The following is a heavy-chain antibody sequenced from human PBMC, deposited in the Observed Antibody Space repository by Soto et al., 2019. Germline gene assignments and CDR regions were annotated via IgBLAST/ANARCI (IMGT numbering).Heavy chain of an antibody. J-gene: IGHJ3*01. CDR3: AQEGFSRGDAGGFDF. D-gene: IGHD2-15*01. Sequence: EVQVLESGGDLIQPGGSLRLSCAAFGFTFSNYPMAWVRKSPERGREWVSTIGANGAATHYADYVKGRFTISRDNSKNTMYLQMDSLRGEDTAVYYCAQEGFSRGDAGGFDFWGQGTLVTVSS. CDR2: IGANGAAT. V-gene: IGHV3-23*01. CDR1: GFTFSNYP.